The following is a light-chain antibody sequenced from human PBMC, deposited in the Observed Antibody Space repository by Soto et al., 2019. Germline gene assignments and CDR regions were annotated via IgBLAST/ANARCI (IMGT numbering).Light chain of an antibody. CDR3: QDYNSYSEA. CDR1: QTISSW. V-gene: IGKV1-5*03. J-gene: IGKJ1*01. CDR2: KAS. Sequence: IHGTQSPSTLSGSVLDMVTMTGLASQTISSWLAWYQKKPGKAPKILIYKASTLKSGVPSRFSGSGSGTEFTLTISSLQPDDFATYYCQDYNSYSEAFGQGTKVDI.